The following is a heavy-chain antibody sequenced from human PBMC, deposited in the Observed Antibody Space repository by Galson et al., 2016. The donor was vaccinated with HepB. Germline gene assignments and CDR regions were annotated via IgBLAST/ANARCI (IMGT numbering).Heavy chain of an antibody. CDR3: ARDNSRRENSGYHAFDI. CDR1: GFSFGDYY. V-gene: IGHV3-11*05. D-gene: IGHD3-22*01. CDR2: IGSTGTYT. Sequence: SLRLSCAASGFSFGDYYMSWIRQAPGKGLEWISDIGSTGTYTKYADSVRGRFAISRDNAKKSLYLQMNSLGAEDTAVYYCARDNSRRENSGYHAFDIWGQGTMVTVSS. J-gene: IGHJ3*02.